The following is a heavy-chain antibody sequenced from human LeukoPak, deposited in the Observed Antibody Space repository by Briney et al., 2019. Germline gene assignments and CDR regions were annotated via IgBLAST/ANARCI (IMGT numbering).Heavy chain of an antibody. V-gene: IGHV1-2*02. J-gene: IGHJ4*02. CDR3: ARDRSGYSPGLDY. D-gene: IGHD3-3*01. Sequence: ASVKVYCKASGYTFTGYYMHWVRQAPGQGLEWMGWINPNSGGTNYAQKFQGRVTMTRDTSISTAYMELSRLRSDDTAVYYCARDRSGYSPGLDYWGQGTLVTVSS. CDR1: GYTFTGYY. CDR2: INPNSGGT.